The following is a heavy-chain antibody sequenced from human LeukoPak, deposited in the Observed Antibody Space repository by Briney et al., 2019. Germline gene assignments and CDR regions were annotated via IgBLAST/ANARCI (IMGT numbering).Heavy chain of an antibody. D-gene: IGHD5-12*01. V-gene: IGHV4-34*01. Sequence: SETLSLTCAVYGGSFSGYYWSWIRQPPGKGLEWIGEINHSGSTNYNPSLKSRVTISVDTSKNQFSLKLSSVTAAATAVYYCARGGIVATTYFDYWGQGTLVTVSS. CDR3: ARGGIVATTYFDY. CDR1: GGSFSGYY. CDR2: INHSGST. J-gene: IGHJ4*02.